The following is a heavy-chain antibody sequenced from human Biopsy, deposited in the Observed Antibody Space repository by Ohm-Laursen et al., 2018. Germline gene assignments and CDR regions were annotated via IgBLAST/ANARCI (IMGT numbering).Heavy chain of an antibody. V-gene: IGHV3-11*01. Sequence: SLRLSCAASGFTFGDYYMSWIRQAPGKGLEWLSYISGSGVTKMYADSVKGRFTVSRDSAKNSLYLEMNNLTVEDTAVYYCATDGAGSYNENWGQGTLVIVSS. D-gene: IGHD3-10*01. CDR2: ISGSGVTK. CDR3: ATDGAGSYNEN. CDR1: GFTFGDYY. J-gene: IGHJ4*02.